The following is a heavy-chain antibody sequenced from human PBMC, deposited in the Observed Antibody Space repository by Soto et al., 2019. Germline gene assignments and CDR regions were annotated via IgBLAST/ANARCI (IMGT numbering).Heavy chain of an antibody. Sequence: EVQLVESGGGLVQPGGSLRLSCAASGFTFSSYEMNWVRQAPGKGLEWVSYISSSGSTIYYADSVKGRFTISRDNAKNSLYLQMNSLRAEDTAVYYCARDFFAWLPHYYYYGMDVWGQGTTVTVSS. CDR3: ARDFFAWLPHYYYYGMDV. J-gene: IGHJ6*02. V-gene: IGHV3-48*03. CDR2: ISSSGSTI. D-gene: IGHD3-3*01. CDR1: GFTFSSYE.